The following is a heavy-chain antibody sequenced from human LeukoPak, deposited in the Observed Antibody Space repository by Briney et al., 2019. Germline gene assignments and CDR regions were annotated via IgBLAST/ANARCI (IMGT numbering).Heavy chain of an antibody. CDR1: GGSFSGYY. CDR2: INHSGST. V-gene: IGHV4-34*01. Sequence: SETLSLTCAVYGGSFSGYYWSWIRQPPGKGLEWIGEINHSGSTNYNPSLKSRVTISVDTSKNQFSLKLSSVTAADTAVYYCARGDDSYNLGDYYYYYYMDVWGKGTTVTVSS. J-gene: IGHJ6*03. CDR3: ARGDDSYNLGDYYYYYYMDV. D-gene: IGHD5-24*01.